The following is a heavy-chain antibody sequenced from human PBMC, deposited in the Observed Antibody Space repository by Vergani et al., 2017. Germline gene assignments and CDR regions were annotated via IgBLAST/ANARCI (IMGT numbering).Heavy chain of an antibody. CDR2: INHSGST. V-gene: IGHV4-34*01. J-gene: IGHJ3*02. CDR3: ARDRGRITIVGVVANDAFDI. CDR1: GGSFSGYY. Sequence: QVQLQQWGAGLLKPSETLSLTCAVYGGSFSGYYWSWIRQPPGKGLEWIGEINHSGSTNYNPSLKSRVTISVDTSKNQFSLKLSSVTAADTAVYYCARDRGRITIVGVVANDAFDIWGQGTMVTVSS. D-gene: IGHD3-3*01.